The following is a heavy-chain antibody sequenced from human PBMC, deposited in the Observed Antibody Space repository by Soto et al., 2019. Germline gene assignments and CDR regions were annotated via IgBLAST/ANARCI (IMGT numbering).Heavy chain of an antibody. Sequence: SVKVSCKASGGTFSSYTISWVRQAPGQGLEWMGGIIPILGIANYAQKFQGRVTITADKSTSTAYMELSSLRSEDTAVYYCASHPYDILTGYYTPYYFDYWGQGTLVTVSS. CDR1: GGTFSSYT. CDR2: IIPILGIA. D-gene: IGHD3-9*01. CDR3: ASHPYDILTGYYTPYYFDY. V-gene: IGHV1-69*10. J-gene: IGHJ4*02.